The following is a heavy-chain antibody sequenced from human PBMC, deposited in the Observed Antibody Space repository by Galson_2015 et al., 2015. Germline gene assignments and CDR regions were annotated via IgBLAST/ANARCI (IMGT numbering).Heavy chain of an antibody. D-gene: IGHD5-12*01. CDR2: VIPVFGTP. Sequence: SVKVSCKASGGSFTNYAISWVRQAPGQGLEWVGGVIPVFGTPNYAQKFQGRVTITADESTSTVYMEVSRLRSEDTAVYYCSRAPMVATPQDFYYYGLDAWGQGTTVTVSS. CDR3: SRAPMVATPQDFYYYGLDA. CDR1: GGSFTNYA. J-gene: IGHJ6*02. V-gene: IGHV1-69*13.